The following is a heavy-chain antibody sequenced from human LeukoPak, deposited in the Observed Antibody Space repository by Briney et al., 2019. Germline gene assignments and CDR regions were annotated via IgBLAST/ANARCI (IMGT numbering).Heavy chain of an antibody. CDR3: AIHSSGWYPDY. D-gene: IGHD6-19*01. V-gene: IGHV4-59*01. Sequence: SETLSLTCTVSGGSISRYYWSWVRQPPGKGLEGIGYIYYSGSTNYNPSLTSRGTISVDTTKKQCSLKLSSVTAADTAVYYCAIHSSGWYPDYWGQGTLATVSA. J-gene: IGHJ4*02. CDR1: GGSISRYY. CDR2: IYYSGST.